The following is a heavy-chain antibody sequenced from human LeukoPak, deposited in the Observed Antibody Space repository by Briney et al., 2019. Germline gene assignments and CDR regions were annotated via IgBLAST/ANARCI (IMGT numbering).Heavy chain of an antibody. CDR3: AKDFRSGSYLFDY. CDR2: ISYDGSNK. D-gene: IGHD1-26*01. J-gene: IGHJ4*02. V-gene: IGHV3-30*18. Sequence: PGRSLRLSCAASGFTFSSYGMHWVRQAPGKGLEWVAVISYDGSNKYYADSVKGRFTISRDNSKNTLYLQMNSLRAEDTAVYYCAKDFRSGSYLFDYWSQGTLVTVSS. CDR1: GFTFSSYG.